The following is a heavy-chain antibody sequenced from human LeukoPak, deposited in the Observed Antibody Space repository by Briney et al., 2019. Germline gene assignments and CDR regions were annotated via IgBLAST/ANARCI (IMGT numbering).Heavy chain of an antibody. CDR1: GGSIIAYF. J-gene: IGHJ6*04. D-gene: IGHD3-10*01. CDR3: ARVSRGHGVDV. CDR2: VYYSGST. V-gene: IGHV4-59*01. Sequence: PSETLSLTCTVSGGSIIAYFWSWIRQPPGKGLEWIGYVYYSGSTKYNPSLEGRVTMSVDTSKSQFSLELSSATTEDTAVYYCARVSRGHGVDVWGKGTTVTVSS.